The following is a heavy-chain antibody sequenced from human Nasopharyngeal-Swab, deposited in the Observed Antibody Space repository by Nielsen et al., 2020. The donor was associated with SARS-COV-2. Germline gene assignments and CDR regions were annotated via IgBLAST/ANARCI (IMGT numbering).Heavy chain of an antibody. J-gene: IGHJ3*02. Sequence: SVKDSCQATGYTFTNYHIHWVRQPAAQGLEWMGRINLDGGARIDAHNLQGRVTLTRDTSLNTAYMELSRLTSDDTAVYYCAGMIIENDAFDIWGQGTAVTVSS. D-gene: IGHD3-22*01. CDR3: AGMIIENDAFDI. CDR2: INLDGGAR. CDR1: GYTFTNYH. V-gene: IGHV1-2*06.